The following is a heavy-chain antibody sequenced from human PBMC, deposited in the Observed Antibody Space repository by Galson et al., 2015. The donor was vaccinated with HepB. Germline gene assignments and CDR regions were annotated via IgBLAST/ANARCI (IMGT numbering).Heavy chain of an antibody. CDR3: AHRASSGYPNAFDI. J-gene: IGHJ3*02. V-gene: IGHV2-5*01. Sequence: PALVKPTQTLTLTCTFSGSSLRNYGVGVGWIRQPPGKALEWLALISWNDDKRYSSSLESRLTITKDTSKNQVVLTMTNMDPVDTATYYCAHRASSGYPNAFDIWGQGTMVTVSS. CDR1: GSSLRNYGVG. D-gene: IGHD5-12*01. CDR2: ISWNDDK.